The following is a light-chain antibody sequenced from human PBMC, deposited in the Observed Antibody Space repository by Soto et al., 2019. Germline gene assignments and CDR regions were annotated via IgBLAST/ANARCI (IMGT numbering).Light chain of an antibody. V-gene: IGKV3-15*01. Sequence: IVMTQSPATLSVSPGERATLSCRASQNIYSNVAWYQQRPGQAPRLLIYRASTRATGIPARFSGSGSGTDFTLTISSLEPEDFAVYYCHQRQYWPPITFGQGTRLENK. CDR3: HQRQYWPPIT. CDR2: RAS. CDR1: QNIYSN. J-gene: IGKJ5*01.